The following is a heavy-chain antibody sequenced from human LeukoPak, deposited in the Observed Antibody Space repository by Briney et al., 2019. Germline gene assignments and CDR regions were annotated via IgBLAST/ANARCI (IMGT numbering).Heavy chain of an antibody. CDR1: GGXFSGYY. D-gene: IGHD6-19*01. Sequence: SETLSLTCAVYGGXFSGYYWSWIRRPPGKGLEWIGEINHSGSTNYNPSLKSRVTISVDTSKNQFSLRLSSVTAADTAVYYCARVLEGSSGQHWYFDLWGRGTLVTVSS. CDR2: INHSGST. J-gene: IGHJ2*01. V-gene: IGHV4-34*01. CDR3: ARVLEGSSGQHWYFDL.